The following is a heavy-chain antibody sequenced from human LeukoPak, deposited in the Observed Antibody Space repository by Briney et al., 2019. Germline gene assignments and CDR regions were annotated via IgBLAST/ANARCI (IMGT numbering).Heavy chain of an antibody. CDR1: GFTFSSYW. J-gene: IGHJ6*03. CDR2: IKQDGSEK. D-gene: IGHD6-6*01. CDR3: ARDLLRSYSSSSSSYYYYMDV. V-gene: IGHV3-7*01. Sequence: GGSLRLSCAASGFTFSSYWMSWVRQAPGKGLEWVANIKQDGSEKYYVDSVKGRFTISRDNAKNSLYLRMNSLRAEDTAVYYCARDLLRSYSSSSSSYYYYMDVWGKGTTVTVSS.